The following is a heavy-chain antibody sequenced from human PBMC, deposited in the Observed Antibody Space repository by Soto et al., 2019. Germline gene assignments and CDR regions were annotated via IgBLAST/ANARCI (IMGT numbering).Heavy chain of an antibody. CDR3: AASDSSSWQHDY. CDR1: GDSFSSYA. D-gene: IGHD6-13*01. V-gene: IGHV1-69*01. Sequence: QVQLVQSGAEMKKPGSSVKVSCKVSGDSFSSYAISWVRQAPGEGLEWVGGIIPIFETANYAQNFQGRVTITAVESTTMAYLEVXXLXXQDTAVFYCAASDSSSWQHDYWGQGTLITVSS. CDR2: IIPIFETA. J-gene: IGHJ4*02.